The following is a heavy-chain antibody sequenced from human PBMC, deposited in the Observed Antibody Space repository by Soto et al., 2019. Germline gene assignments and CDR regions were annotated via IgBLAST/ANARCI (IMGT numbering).Heavy chain of an antibody. J-gene: IGHJ6*02. V-gene: IGHV1-69*13. CDR1: GGTFSSYA. CDR2: IIPIFGTA. Sequence: GASVKVSCKASGGTFSSYAISWVRQAPGQGLEWMGGIIPIFGTANYAQKFQGRVTITADESTSTAYMELSGLRSDDTAVYFCARDNDRPQLGGNYYYILDVWGHGTTVTVSS. D-gene: IGHD1-1*01. CDR3: ARDNDRPQLGGNYYYILDV.